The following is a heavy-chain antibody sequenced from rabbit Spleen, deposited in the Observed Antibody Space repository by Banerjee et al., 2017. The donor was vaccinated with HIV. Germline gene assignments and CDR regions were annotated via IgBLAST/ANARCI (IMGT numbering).Heavy chain of an antibody. CDR2: IAGSSSGFT. Sequence: QQQLEEYGGGLVKPGGTLTINCTASGIDFSGNSYMCWVRQAPGKGLEWISCIAGSSSGFTYSATWATGRFSISKTSSTTVTLQMTSLTVADTATYFCARDTGSSFSSYGMDLWGPGTLVTVS. J-gene: IGHJ6*01. CDR3: ARDTGSSFSSYGMDL. CDR1: GIDFSGNSY. D-gene: IGHD8-1*01. V-gene: IGHV1S45*01.